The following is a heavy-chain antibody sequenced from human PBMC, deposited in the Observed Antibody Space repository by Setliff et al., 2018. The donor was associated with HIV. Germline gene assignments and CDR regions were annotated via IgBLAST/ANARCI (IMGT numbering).Heavy chain of an antibody. V-gene: IGHV4-39*01. D-gene: IGHD3-10*01. CDR3: ARHRYYYGSGTYSGRFDF. CDR1: RSSISSTNYY. J-gene: IGHJ4*02. Sequence: SETLSLTCTVSRSSISSTNYYWGWIRQPPGKGLEWIGSIFYSGSTHYNPSLKSRVTISVDTTKIQFSLKLSSVTAADTAVYYCARHRYYYGSGTYSGRFDFWGQGALVTVSS. CDR2: IFYSGST.